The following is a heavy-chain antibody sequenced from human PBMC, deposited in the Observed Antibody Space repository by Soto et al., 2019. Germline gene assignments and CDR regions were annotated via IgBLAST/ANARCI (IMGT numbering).Heavy chain of an antibody. V-gene: IGHV4-39*01. Sequence: QLQLQESGPGLVKPSETLSLTCNVSGVSISDTSYYWGWIRQPPGKGLEWIGTIYFNGKTFYNPSLKSRLTISVDTSKNPISLRLTAVTAADTAVYYCARQGSYWGQGTRVAVSS. CDR1: GVSISDTSYY. CDR2: IYFNGKT. CDR3: ARQGSY. J-gene: IGHJ4*02.